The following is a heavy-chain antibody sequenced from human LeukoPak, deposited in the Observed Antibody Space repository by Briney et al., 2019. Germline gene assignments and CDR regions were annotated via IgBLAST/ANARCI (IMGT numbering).Heavy chain of an antibody. CDR2: IWYDGSKT. CDR3: GAFRDGVGMDV. J-gene: IGHJ6*02. CDR1: GFTFSMYG. Sequence: PGTSLRLSCAASGFTFSMYGMHWVRQAPGKGLEWVAVIWYDGSKTDYADSVKGRFTISRDNSKNTLYLQMNSLRVEDTAVYYCGAFRDGVGMDVWGQGTTVTVSS. V-gene: IGHV3-33*01. D-gene: IGHD3-3*01.